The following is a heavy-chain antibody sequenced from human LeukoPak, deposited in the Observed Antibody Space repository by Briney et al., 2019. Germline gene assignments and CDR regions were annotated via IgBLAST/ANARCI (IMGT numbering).Heavy chain of an antibody. J-gene: IGHJ6*02. V-gene: IGHV1-18*01. Sequence: ASVKVSCKASGYTFTSYDISWVRQAPGQGLECMGWISGYNGNTNYGQKFQGRVTVTTDKSTSTAYMEMRRLRSDDTAVYYCARGGGSGSNGMDVWGQGTTVTVSS. CDR1: GYTFTSYD. D-gene: IGHD3-10*01. CDR3: ARGGGSGSNGMDV. CDR2: ISGYNGNT.